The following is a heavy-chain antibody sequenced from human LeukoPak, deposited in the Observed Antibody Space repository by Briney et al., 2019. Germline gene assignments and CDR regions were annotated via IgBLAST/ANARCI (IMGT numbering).Heavy chain of an antibody. Sequence: GRSLRLSCAASGFTFDRFTIHWVRQTPGKGLEWVSLINRRGHTFYADSVKGRFTISRDNSRNSVFLQMNSLRPEDTALYHCAKEVDCPSDCLFFHSWGQGTLVTVSS. D-gene: IGHD2-21*02. V-gene: IGHV3-43*01. CDR1: GFTFDRFT. J-gene: IGHJ4*02. CDR3: AKEVDCPSDCLFFHS. CDR2: INRRGHT.